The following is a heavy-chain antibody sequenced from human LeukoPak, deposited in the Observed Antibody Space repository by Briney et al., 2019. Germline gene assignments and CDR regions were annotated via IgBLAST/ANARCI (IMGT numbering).Heavy chain of an antibody. D-gene: IGHD3-22*01. CDR2: INPNSGGT. J-gene: IGHJ6*02. Sequence: ASVKVSCTASGYTFTGYYMHWVRQAPGQGLEWMGWINPNSGGTNYAQKFQGRVTMTRDTSISTAYMELSRLRSDDTAVYYCASMYYYDSSGSYYYYGMDVWGQGTTVTVSS. CDR3: ASMYYYDSSGSYYYYGMDV. V-gene: IGHV1-2*02. CDR1: GYTFTGYY.